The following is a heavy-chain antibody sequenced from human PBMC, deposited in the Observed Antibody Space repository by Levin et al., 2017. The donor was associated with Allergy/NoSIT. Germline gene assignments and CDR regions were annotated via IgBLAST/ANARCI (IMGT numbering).Heavy chain of an antibody. V-gene: IGHV4-59*01. CDR3: AREIHGDTAMTVRNYYCDY. J-gene: IGHJ4*02. CDR1: GGSISSYY. CDR2: IYYSGST. D-gene: IGHD5-18*01. Sequence: SETLSLTCTVSGGSISSYYWSWIRQPPGKGLEWIGYIYYSGSTNYNPSLKSRVTISVDTSKNQFSLKLSSVTAADTAVYYCAREIHGDTAMTVRNYYCDYWGQGTLVTVSS.